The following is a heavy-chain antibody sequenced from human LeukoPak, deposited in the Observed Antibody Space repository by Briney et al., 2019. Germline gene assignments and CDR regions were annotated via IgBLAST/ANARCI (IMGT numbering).Heavy chain of an antibody. CDR1: GFTFSSYW. CDR2: IKQDGSEK. CDR3: ASSVQTSLQLRFLEWLPLSFDY. V-gene: IGHV3-7*01. Sequence: GGSLRLSCAASGFTFSSYWMSWVRQAPGKGLEWVANIKQDGSEKYYVDSVKGRFTISRDNAKNSLYLQMNSLRAEDTAVYYCASSVQTSLQLRFLEWLPLSFDYWGQGTLVTVSS. J-gene: IGHJ4*02. D-gene: IGHD3-3*01.